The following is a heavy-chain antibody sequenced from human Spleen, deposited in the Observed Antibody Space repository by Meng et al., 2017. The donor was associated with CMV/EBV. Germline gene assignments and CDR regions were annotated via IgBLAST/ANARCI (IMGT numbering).Heavy chain of an antibody. J-gene: IGHJ4*02. V-gene: IGHV3-13*01. CDR1: GFTFSTYD. CDR3: ARARSPTHFDY. Sequence: GGSLRLSCTASGFTFSTYDFHWVRQPPGKGLEWVSSIGTVGDTYSIGSVKGRFIISREDAKNSVYLQMNGLRDGDTGLYYCARARSPTHFDYWGQGALVTVSS. CDR2: IGTVGDT.